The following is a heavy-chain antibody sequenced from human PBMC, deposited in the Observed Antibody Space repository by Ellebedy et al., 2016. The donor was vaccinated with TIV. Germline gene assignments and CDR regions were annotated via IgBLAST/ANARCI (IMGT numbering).Heavy chain of an antibody. CDR3: ARETTGIDY. D-gene: IGHD4-17*01. V-gene: IGHV3-48*02. CDR2: ISDSSSTI. CDR1: GFTFSNYN. Sequence: GGSLRLXXSPSGFTFSNYNMNWVRQAPGKELEWVSYISDSSSTIYYADSVKGRFTISRDNAKNSLYLHMISLRDEDTAVYYCARETTGIDYWGQGSLVTVSS. J-gene: IGHJ4*02.